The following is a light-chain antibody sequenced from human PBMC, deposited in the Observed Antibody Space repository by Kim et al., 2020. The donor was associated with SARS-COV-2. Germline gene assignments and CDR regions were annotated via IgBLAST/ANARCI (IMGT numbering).Light chain of an antibody. Sequence: DIQLTQSPSSLSASIGDRVTITCQASHDITNYLNWYQQKPGKAPKVLIYDASNLGTGVPSRFSGNGSGTHFTLIISSLQPEDTVTYHCQQFYDVPLTFGGGTKVDIK. CDR1: HDITNY. CDR3: QQFYDVPLT. CDR2: DAS. J-gene: IGKJ4*01. V-gene: IGKV1-33*01.